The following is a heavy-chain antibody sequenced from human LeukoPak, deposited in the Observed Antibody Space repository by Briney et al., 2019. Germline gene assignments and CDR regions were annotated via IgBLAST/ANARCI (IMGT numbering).Heavy chain of an antibody. V-gene: IGHV3-74*01. J-gene: IGHJ4*02. D-gene: IGHD2-21*02. CDR3: ARVFGDQNSYYFDY. Sequence: PGGSLRLSCAASGFTFSSYWMHWVRQAPEKGLVWVSRINSDGSSTSYADSVKGRFTISRDNAKNSLYLQMNSLRAEDTAVYYCARVFGDQNSYYFDYWGQGTLVTVSS. CDR1: GFTFSSYW. CDR2: INSDGSST.